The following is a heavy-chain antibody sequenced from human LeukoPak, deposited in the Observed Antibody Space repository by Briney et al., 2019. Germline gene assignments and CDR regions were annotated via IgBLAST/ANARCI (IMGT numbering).Heavy chain of an antibody. CDR2: IGGSGGST. D-gene: IGHD3-10*01. Sequence: GGSLRLSCAASGFTFSSYGMSWVRQAPGKGLEWVSAIGGSGGSTYYADSVKGRFTISRDNSKNTLYLQMNSLRAEDTAVYYCALRGLDYYYGSGSPLDYWGQGTLVTVSS. J-gene: IGHJ4*02. CDR3: ALRGLDYYYGSGSPLDY. CDR1: GFTFSSYG. V-gene: IGHV3-23*01.